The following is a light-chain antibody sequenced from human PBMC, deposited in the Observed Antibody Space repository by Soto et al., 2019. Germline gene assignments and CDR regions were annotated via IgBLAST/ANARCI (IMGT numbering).Light chain of an antibody. CDR2: EGS. J-gene: IGLJ2*01. V-gene: IGLV2-18*02. Sequence: QSALTQPPSVSGAPGQSVTISCTGTSSDVGSYNRVSWYQQPPGTAPKLMIYEGSNRPSGVPDRCSGSKSGNTASLTISGLQAEDEADYYFSSYTSSSTVVFGGGTKLTVL. CDR3: SSYTSSSTVV. CDR1: SSDVGSYNR.